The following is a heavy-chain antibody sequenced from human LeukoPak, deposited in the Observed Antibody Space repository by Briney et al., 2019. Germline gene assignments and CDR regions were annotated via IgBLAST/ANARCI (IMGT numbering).Heavy chain of an antibody. V-gene: IGHV3-23*01. CDR1: GFTFSSYA. CDR3: AKRDRRCSGDCSAPYYFVY. CDR2: ISSSGRNT. Sequence: PGGSLRLSCAASGFTFSSYAMSWVRQAPGKGLEWVSSISSSGRNTYYSDSVKGRFTISRDNSKNTLYLQMSSLRGEDTAVYCCAKRDRRCSGDCSAPYYFVYWGQGTLVSVSS. D-gene: IGHD2-21*02. J-gene: IGHJ4*02.